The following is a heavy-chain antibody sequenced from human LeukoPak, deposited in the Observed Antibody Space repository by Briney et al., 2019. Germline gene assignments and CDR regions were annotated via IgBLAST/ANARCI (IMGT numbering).Heavy chain of an antibody. D-gene: IGHD6-6*01. Sequence: SETLSLTCAVYGGSFSGYYWSWVRQPPGKGLEWSGEINHSGSTNYNPSLKSRVTISVDTSKNQFSLKLSSVTAADTAVYYCALRGGGIAARKTGGWFDPWGQGTLVTVSS. CDR1: GGSFSGYY. CDR3: ALRGGGIAARKTGGWFDP. V-gene: IGHV4-34*01. CDR2: INHSGST. J-gene: IGHJ5*02.